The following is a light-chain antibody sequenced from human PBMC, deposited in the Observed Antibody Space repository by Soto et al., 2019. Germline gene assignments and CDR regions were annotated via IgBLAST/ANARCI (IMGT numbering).Light chain of an antibody. Sequence: DIQMTQSPSSLSASVGDRVTITCRASESISNYLNWYQQKPGKAPKLLIYAASSLQSGVPSTFSGSGSGTDFTLTISSLQPEDFTTYYCQQTYRTPHPFGQGTRLEIK. CDR3: QQTYRTPHP. CDR1: ESISNY. J-gene: IGKJ5*01. V-gene: IGKV1-39*01. CDR2: AAS.